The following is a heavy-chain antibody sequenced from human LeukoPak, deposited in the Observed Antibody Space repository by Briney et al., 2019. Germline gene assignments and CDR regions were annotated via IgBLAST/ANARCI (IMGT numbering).Heavy chain of an antibody. V-gene: IGHV1-2*02. CDR3: ARDPGFYGSGTYSLGYWYFHL. J-gene: IGHJ2*01. D-gene: IGHD3-10*01. CDR1: GYTLTGYY. Sequence: ASVKVSCKASGYTLTGYYMHWVRQAPGQGLEWMGWINPNSGDTHYAQNFQGRVTLTRDTSISTAYMELSSLRSDDTAVYYCARDPGFYGSGTYSLGYWYFHLWGRGTLVTVSS. CDR2: INPNSGDT.